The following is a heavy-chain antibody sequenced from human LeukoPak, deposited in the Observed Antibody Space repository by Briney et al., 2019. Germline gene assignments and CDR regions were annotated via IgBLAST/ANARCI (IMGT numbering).Heavy chain of an antibody. D-gene: IGHD4-23*01. CDR2: IWYDGSNK. CDR3: ARDNPVIRYYFDY. J-gene: IGHJ4*02. CDR1: GFTFSSYG. Sequence: GRSLRLSCAASGFTFSSYGMHWVRQAPGKGLEWVAVIWYDGSNKYYADSVKGRFTISRDNSKNTLYLQMNSLRAEDTAVCYCARDNPVIRYYFDYWGQGTLVTVSS. V-gene: IGHV3-33*01.